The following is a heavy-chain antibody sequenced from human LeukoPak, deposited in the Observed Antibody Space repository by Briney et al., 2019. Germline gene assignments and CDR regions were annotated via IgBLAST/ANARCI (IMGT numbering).Heavy chain of an antibody. CDR1: RFTFNSYA. CDR2: IGSSNGIT. D-gene: IGHD1-26*01. Sequence: GGSLRLSCAASRFTFNSYAMSWVRQAPGKGLEWVSVIGSSNGITFYVGSVKGRFTISRDNSKDTLYLQMNSLKTEDTAVYYCTTDPWGSYSSDAIYQFDYWGQGTLATVSS. J-gene: IGHJ4*02. CDR3: TTDPWGSYSSDAIYQFDY. V-gene: IGHV3-23*01.